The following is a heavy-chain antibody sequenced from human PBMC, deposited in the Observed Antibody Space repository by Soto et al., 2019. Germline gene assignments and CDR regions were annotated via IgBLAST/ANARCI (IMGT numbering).Heavy chain of an antibody. Sequence: QVQLVQSGAEVKKPGASVKVSCKASGYTFTNYDMNWVRQATGQGLEWMGWMNPNSGDTGYAQKFQGRVTMTRDTSISTAYMELSSLRSEDTAVYYCAKVSRRGPALDFDYWGQGTLVTVSS. V-gene: IGHV1-8*01. J-gene: IGHJ4*02. CDR2: MNPNSGDT. CDR3: AKVSRRGPALDFDY. D-gene: IGHD3-16*02. CDR1: GYTFTNYD.